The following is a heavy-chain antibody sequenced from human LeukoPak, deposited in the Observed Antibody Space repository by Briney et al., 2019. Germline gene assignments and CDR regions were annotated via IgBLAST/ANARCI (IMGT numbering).Heavy chain of an antibody. D-gene: IGHD6-6*01. CDR3: ARRLSDLAARQNWFDP. Sequence: SETLSLTCTVSGGSISTTSHYWGWIRQPPGKGLEWIGSIFYSGTTYYNPSLKTRVTISLDTSKNQFSLRLSSVTAADTAVYYCARRLSDLAARQNWFDPWGQGTLVTVSS. J-gene: IGHJ5*02. CDR2: IFYSGTT. V-gene: IGHV4-39*01. CDR1: GGSISTTSHY.